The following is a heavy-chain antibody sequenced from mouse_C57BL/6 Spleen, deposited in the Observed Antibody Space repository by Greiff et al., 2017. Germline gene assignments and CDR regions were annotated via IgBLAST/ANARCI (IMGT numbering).Heavy chain of an antibody. Sequence: QVQLQQSGAELVRPGASVTLSCKASGYTFPDYEMHWVKQTPVHGLEWIGAIDPETGGTAYNQKFTGKAILTADKSSSTAYMELRSLTSEDSAVYYCTNPYGSSSWFAYWGQGTLVTVSA. CDR1: GYTFPDYE. D-gene: IGHD1-1*01. CDR2: IDPETGGT. CDR3: TNPYGSSSWFAY. V-gene: IGHV1-15*01. J-gene: IGHJ3*01.